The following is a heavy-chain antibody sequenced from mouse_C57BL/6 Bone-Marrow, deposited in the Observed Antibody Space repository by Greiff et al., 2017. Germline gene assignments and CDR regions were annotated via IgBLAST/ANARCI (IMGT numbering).Heavy chain of an antibody. CDR1: GYTFTGYW. CDR3: ARSLIYYYGSSYAWFAY. V-gene: IGHV1-9*01. D-gene: IGHD1-1*01. CDR2: ILPGSGST. J-gene: IGHJ3*01. Sequence: QVQLQQSGAELMKPGASVKLSCKATGYTFTGYWIEWVKQRPGHGLEWIGEILPGSGSTNYNEKFKGKATFTADTSSNTAYMQLSSLTTEDSALYYCARSLIYYYGSSYAWFAYWGQGTLVTVSA.